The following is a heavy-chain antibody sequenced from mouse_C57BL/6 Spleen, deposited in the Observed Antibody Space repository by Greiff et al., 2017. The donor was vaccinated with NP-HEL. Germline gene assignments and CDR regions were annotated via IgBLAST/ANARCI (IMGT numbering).Heavy chain of an antibody. CDR2: IIPNNGGT. V-gene: IGHV1-18*01. D-gene: IGHD2-5*01. CDR1: GYTFTDYN. Sequence: EVKLQESGPELVKPGASVKIPCKASGYTFTDYNMDWVKQSHGKSLEWIGDIIPNNGGTIYNQKFKGKATLTVDKSSSTAYMELRSLTSEDTAVYYCARDYYSKGYFDVWGTGTTVTVTS. CDR3: ARDYYSKGYFDV. J-gene: IGHJ1*03.